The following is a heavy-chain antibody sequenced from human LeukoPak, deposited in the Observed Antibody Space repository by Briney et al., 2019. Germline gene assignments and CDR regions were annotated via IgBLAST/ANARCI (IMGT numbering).Heavy chain of an antibody. V-gene: IGHV3-23*01. CDR3: AKNQYCTSTSCYVGH. CDR1: GFTFSDYY. CDR2: INVSGGST. Sequence: PGGSLRLSCAASGFTFSDYYMSWIRQAPGKGLEWVSGINVSGGSTFYADSVRGRFTISRDNSKNTLYLQMNSLRAEDTAVYYCAKNQYCTSTSCYVGHWGQGTLVTVSS. J-gene: IGHJ4*02. D-gene: IGHD2-2*01.